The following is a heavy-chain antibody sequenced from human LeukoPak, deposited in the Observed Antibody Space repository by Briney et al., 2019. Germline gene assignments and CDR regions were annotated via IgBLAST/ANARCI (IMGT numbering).Heavy chain of an antibody. J-gene: IGHJ5*02. Sequence: GASLKISCKGSEYSFTSYLIGWVRQMPGKGLEWMGILYPGDSDTRYSPSFQGQVTISADKSISTAYLQWSSLKASDTARYYCARITSQDCSSTSCYSDWFDPWGQGTLVTVSS. CDR1: EYSFTSYL. V-gene: IGHV5-51*01. CDR2: LYPGDSDT. CDR3: ARITSQDCSSTSCYSDWFDP. D-gene: IGHD2-2*01.